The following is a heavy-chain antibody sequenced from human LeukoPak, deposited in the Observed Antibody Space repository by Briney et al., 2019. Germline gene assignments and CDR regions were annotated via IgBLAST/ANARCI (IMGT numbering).Heavy chain of an antibody. Sequence: ASVKVSCKASGGTFSSYAISWVRQAPGQGLEWMGRIIPILGTANYAQKFQGRVTITTDESTSTAYMELSSLRSEDTAVYYCAAYSGSYYSEYFQHWGQGTLVTVSS. V-gene: IGHV1-69*11. CDR3: AAYSGSYYSEYFQH. J-gene: IGHJ1*01. CDR2: IIPILGTA. D-gene: IGHD1-26*01. CDR1: GGTFSSYA.